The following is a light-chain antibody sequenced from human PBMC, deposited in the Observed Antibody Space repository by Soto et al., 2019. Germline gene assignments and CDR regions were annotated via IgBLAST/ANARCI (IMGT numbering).Light chain of an antibody. CDR1: QGISSF. CDR2: AAS. CDR3: LHLNSYSPDT. J-gene: IGKJ3*01. Sequence: DIQLTQSPSFLSASVGDRVTITCRASQGISSFLAWYQQKPGKAPELLIFAASTLQNGVPSRFSGSGSGTEVTLTISSLQPEDFATYYCLHLNSYSPDTFGPGTKVDV. V-gene: IGKV1-9*01.